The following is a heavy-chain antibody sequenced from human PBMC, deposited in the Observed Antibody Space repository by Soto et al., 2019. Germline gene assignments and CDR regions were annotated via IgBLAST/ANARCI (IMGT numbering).Heavy chain of an antibody. J-gene: IGHJ4*02. CDR2: FDPEDGET. CDR1: GYTLTELS. CDR3: ATVGSRGYDFWSGYSSFDY. Sequence: DSVKVSCKVSGYTLTELSMHWVRQAPGKGLEWMGGFDPEDGETIYAQKFQGRVTMTEDTSTDTAYMELSSLRSEDTAVYYCATVGSRGYDFWSGYSSFDYWGQGTLVTVSS. V-gene: IGHV1-24*01. D-gene: IGHD3-3*01.